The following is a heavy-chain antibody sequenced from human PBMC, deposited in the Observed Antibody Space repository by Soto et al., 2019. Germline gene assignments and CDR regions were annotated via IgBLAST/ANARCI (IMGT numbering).Heavy chain of an antibody. D-gene: IGHD6-6*01. CDR1: GFTFSSYS. J-gene: IGHJ4*02. CDR2: ISRSSSYI. Sequence: EVQLVESGGGLVKPGGSLRLSCAASGFTFSSYSMNWVRQAPGKGLEWVSSISRSSSYIYYADSVKGRFTISRDNAKNSLYLQMNSLRAEDTAVYYCARVGGQLVPGFDYWGQGTLDTVSS. V-gene: IGHV3-21*01. CDR3: ARVGGQLVPGFDY.